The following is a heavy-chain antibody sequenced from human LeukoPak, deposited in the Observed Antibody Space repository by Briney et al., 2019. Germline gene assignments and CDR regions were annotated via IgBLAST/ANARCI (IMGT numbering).Heavy chain of an antibody. D-gene: IGHD5-12*01. J-gene: IGHJ4*02. CDR1: GYTFTDYY. CDR2: INPNSGDT. CDR3: ARDVGSGYFLREMYYFDY. V-gene: IGHV1-2*02. Sequence: ASVKVSCKASGYTFTDYYIHWVRQAPGQGLEWMGWINPNSGDTNYAQKFQGRVTMTRDTSISTAYMELSRLRSDDTAVYYCARDVGSGYFLREMYYFDYWGQGTLVTVSS.